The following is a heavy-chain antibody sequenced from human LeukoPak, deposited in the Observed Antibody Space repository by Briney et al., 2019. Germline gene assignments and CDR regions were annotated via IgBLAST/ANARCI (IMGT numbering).Heavy chain of an antibody. CDR3: AKDRRIQLTDY. Sequence: PGGSLRLSCAASGLTFSSYSMNWVRQAPGKGLEWVSSISSSSNYIYYADSVKGRFTISRDNSKNTLYLQMNSPRAEDTAVYYCAKDRRIQLTDYWGQGTLVTVSS. D-gene: IGHD5-18*01. CDR2: ISSSSNYI. V-gene: IGHV3-21*04. CDR1: GLTFSSYS. J-gene: IGHJ4*02.